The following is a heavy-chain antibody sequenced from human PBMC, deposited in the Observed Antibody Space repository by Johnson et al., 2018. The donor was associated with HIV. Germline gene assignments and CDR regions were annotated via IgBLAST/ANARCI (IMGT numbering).Heavy chain of an antibody. J-gene: IGHJ3*02. CDR1: GFTFSSYG. Sequence: VQLVESGGGVVQPGRSLRLSCAASGFTFSSYGMHWVRQAPGKGLEWVAVISYDGSNKYYADSVKGRFTISRDNSKNPLYLQMNSLRAEDTAVYYCAKEGGRAARPPFDIWGQGTMVTVSS. CDR2: ISYDGSNK. D-gene: IGHD6-6*01. CDR3: AKEGGRAARPPFDI. V-gene: IGHV3-30*18.